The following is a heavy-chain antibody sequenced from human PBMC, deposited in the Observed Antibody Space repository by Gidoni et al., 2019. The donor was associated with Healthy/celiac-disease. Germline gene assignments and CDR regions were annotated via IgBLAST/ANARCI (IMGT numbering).Heavy chain of an antibody. V-gene: IGHV3-30-3*01. CDR2: ISYDGSNK. J-gene: IGHJ4*02. D-gene: IGHD3-3*01. CDR1: GFTFSSYA. CDR3: ARNTIFGVVIDY. Sequence: QVQLVESGGGVVQPGRSLRLSCAASGFTFSSYAMHWGRQAPGKGLEWVAVISYDGSNKYYADSVKGRFTISRDNSKNTLYLQMNSLRAEDTAVYYCARNTIFGVVIDYWGQGTLVTVSS.